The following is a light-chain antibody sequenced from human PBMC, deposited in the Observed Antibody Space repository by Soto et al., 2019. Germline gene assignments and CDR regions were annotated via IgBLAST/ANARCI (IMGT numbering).Light chain of an antibody. CDR2: DAS. Sequence: EIVMTQSPATLSVSPGQGATLSCRASQSVRGKLAWYQHQPGQTHRLLIYDASTRATGIPARFSGSGSGTDFTLTISSLQSEDFAVYYCQQYHDRPWTFGPGTKVEIK. CDR3: QQYHDRPWT. V-gene: IGKV3-15*01. J-gene: IGKJ1*01. CDR1: QSVRGK.